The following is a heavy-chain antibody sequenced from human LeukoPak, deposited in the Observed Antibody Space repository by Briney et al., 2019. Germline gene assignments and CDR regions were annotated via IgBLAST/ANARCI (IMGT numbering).Heavy chain of an antibody. CDR3: AKKASSSTSFIQGSYYYMDV. CDR2: ISGSGGST. J-gene: IGHJ6*03. V-gene: IGHV3-23*01. D-gene: IGHD2-2*01. Sequence: GGCLRLSCAASGFTFSSYAMSWVRQAPGKGLEWVSAISGSGGSTYYADSVKGRFTISRDNSKNTLYLQMNSLRAEDTAVYYCAKKASSSTSFIQGSYYYMDVWGKGTTVTVSS. CDR1: GFTFSSYA.